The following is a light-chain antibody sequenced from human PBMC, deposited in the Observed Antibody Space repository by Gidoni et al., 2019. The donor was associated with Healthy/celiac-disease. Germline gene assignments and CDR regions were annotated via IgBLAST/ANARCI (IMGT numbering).Light chain of an antibody. Sequence: DIQMTQSPSSLSASVGDRVTITCRASQSISSYLNWYQQKPGQAPKLLIYAASSLQSGVPSRFSGSGSGTDFTLTISSLQPEDFATYYCQQSYSTSYTFXQXTKLEIK. CDR2: AAS. CDR3: QQSYSTSYT. V-gene: IGKV1-39*01. CDR1: QSISSY. J-gene: IGKJ2*01.